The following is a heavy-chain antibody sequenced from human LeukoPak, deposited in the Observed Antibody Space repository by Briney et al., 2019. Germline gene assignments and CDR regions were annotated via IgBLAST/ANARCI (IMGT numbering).Heavy chain of an antibody. CDR1: GFSVSVNY. J-gene: IGHJ3*01. CDR2: LFASGYS. D-gene: IGHD4-23*01. CDR3: GKDPNGNFIGAFDF. Sequence: GGSLRLSCAASGFSVSVNYMSWVRQAPGKGLEWISTLFASGYSTYADSVKGRFTISRDNSKGTLYLQMDSLRVEDTAVYYCGKDPNGNFIGAFDFWGQGTMVTVSS. V-gene: IGHV3-66*01.